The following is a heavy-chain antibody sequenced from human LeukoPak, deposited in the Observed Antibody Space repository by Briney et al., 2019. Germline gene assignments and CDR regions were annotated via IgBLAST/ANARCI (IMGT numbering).Heavy chain of an antibody. CDR3: ASHLLSLQQLVMGDAFDI. J-gene: IGHJ3*02. Sequence: VASVKVSCKASGYTFTGYYMHWVRQAPGQGLEWMGWINPNSGGTKYAQKFQGRVTMTRDTSISTAYMELSRLRSDDTAVYYCASHLLSLQQLVMGDAFDIWGQGTMVTVYS. V-gene: IGHV1-2*02. CDR1: GYTFTGYY. D-gene: IGHD6-13*01. CDR2: INPNSGGT.